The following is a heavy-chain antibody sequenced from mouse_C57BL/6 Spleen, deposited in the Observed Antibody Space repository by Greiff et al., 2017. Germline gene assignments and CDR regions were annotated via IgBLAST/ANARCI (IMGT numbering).Heavy chain of an antibody. D-gene: IGHD4-1*01. V-gene: IGHV10-3*01. CDR3: VRAWDWDAAY. Sequence: EVKLVESGGGLVQPKGSLKLSCAASGFTFNTYAMHWVRQAPGKGWEWVARIRSKRSNYATYYADSVKDRFTISRDDSQSMLYLQMNNLKTEDTAMYYCVRAWDWDAAYWGQGTLVTVSA. CDR1: GFTFNTYA. J-gene: IGHJ3*01. CDR2: IRSKRSNYAT.